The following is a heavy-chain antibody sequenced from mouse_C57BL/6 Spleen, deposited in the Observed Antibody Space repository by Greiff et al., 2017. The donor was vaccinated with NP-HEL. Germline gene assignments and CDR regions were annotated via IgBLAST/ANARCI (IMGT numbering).Heavy chain of an antibody. J-gene: IGHJ1*03. CDR2: IYPGGGYT. CDR1: GYTFTNYW. D-gene: IGHD2-3*01. V-gene: IGHV1-63*01. CDR3: ARSEDGGYFDV. Sequence: QVQLQQSGAELVRPGTSVKMSCKASGYTFTNYWIGWAKQRPGHGLEWIGDIYPGGGYTNYNEKFKGTATLTADKSSSTAYMQFSSLTSEDSAIYYCARSEDGGYFDVWGTGTTVTVSS.